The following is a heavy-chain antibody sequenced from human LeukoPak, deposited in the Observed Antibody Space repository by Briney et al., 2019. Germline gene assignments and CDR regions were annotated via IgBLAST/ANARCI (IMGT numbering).Heavy chain of an antibody. D-gene: IGHD6-19*01. CDR3: ARDAVTVRAFDI. V-gene: IGHV3-48*03. CDR2: MSNSGSVI. Sequence: GGSLRLSCTASRFTFSSYEMNWVRQAPGKGLEWVSYMSNSGSVIYYADSVKGRFTISRDNAKNSLYLQMNSLRAGDTAVYYCARDAVTVRAFDIWGQGTMVTVSS. CDR1: RFTFSSYE. J-gene: IGHJ3*02.